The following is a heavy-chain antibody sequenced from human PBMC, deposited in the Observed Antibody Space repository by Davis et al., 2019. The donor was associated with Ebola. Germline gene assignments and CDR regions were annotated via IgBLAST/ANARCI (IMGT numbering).Heavy chain of an antibody. CDR2: ISWNSGSI. V-gene: IGHV3-9*01. CDR3: ARRLHSSRKRGYYYGMDV. D-gene: IGHD6-13*01. CDR1: GFTFDDYA. J-gene: IGHJ6*02. Sequence: SLKISCAASGFTFDDYAMHWVRQAPGKGLEWVSGISWNSGSIGYADSVKGRFTISRDNAKNSLYLQMNSLRAEDTAVYYCARRLHSSRKRGYYYGMDVWGQGTTVTVSS.